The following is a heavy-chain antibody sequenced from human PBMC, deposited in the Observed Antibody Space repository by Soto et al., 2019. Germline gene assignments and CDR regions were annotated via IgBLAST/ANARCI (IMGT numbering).Heavy chain of an antibody. J-gene: IGHJ6*02. D-gene: IGHD6-13*01. CDR3: AAGGAAALYYYYGMDV. Sequence: SVKVSCKASGFTFTSSAVQWVRQARGQRLEWIGWIVVGSGNTNYAQKFQERVTITRDMSTSTAYMELSSLRSEDTAVYYCAAGGAAALYYYYGMDVWGQGTTVTVSS. V-gene: IGHV1-58*01. CDR2: IVVGSGNT. CDR1: GFTFTSSA.